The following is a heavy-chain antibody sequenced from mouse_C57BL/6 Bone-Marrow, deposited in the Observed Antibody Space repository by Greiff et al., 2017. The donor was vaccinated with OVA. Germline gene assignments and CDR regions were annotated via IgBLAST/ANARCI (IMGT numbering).Heavy chain of an antibody. Sequence: VKLMESGAELVKPGASVKLSCKASGYTFTSYWMHWVKQRPGQGLEWIGMIHPNSGSTNYNEKFKSKATLTVDKSSSTAYMQLSSLTSEDSAVYYCARKGQLRPWFAYWGQGTLVTVSA. J-gene: IGHJ3*01. V-gene: IGHV1-64*01. CDR3: ARKGQLRPWFAY. CDR1: GYTFTSYW. CDR2: IHPNSGST. D-gene: IGHD3-2*02.